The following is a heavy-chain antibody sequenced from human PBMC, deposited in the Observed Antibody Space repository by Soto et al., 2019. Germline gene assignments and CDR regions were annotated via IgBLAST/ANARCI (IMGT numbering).Heavy chain of an antibody. V-gene: IGHV3-30-3*01. CDR3: ARVKGIAARPGYFQH. J-gene: IGHJ1*01. D-gene: IGHD6-6*01. Sequence: GGSLRLSCAASGFTFSSYAMHWVRQAPGKGLEWVAVISYDGSSKYYADSVKGRFTISRDNSKNTLYLQMNSLRAEDTAVYYCARVKGIAARPGYFQHWGQGTLVTVSS. CDR2: ISYDGSSK. CDR1: GFTFSSYA.